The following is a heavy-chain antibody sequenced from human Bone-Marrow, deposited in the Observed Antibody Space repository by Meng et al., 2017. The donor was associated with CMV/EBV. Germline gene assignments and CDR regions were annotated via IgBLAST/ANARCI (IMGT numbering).Heavy chain of an antibody. CDR2: INPSSGGT. CDR1: GYTFTGYY. J-gene: IGHJ6*02. CDR3: ARDVGDFWSGYLEPLRYGMDV. D-gene: IGHD3-3*01. V-gene: IGHV1-2*02. Sequence: ASVKVSCKASGYTFTGYYMHWVRQAPGQGLEWMGWINPSSGGTNNAQKFQGRVTMTRDTSISTAYMELSRLRSDDTAVYYCARDVGDFWSGYLEPLRYGMDVWGQGTTVTVSS.